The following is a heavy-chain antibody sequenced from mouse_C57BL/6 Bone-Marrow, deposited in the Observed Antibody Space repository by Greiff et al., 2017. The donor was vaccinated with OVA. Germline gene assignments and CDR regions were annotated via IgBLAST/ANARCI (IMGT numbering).Heavy chain of an antibody. CDR3: ARHYYGSSSYFDV. V-gene: IGHV5-12*01. CDR2: ISNGGGST. D-gene: IGHD1-1*01. J-gene: IGHJ1*03. CDR1: GFTFSDYY. Sequence: EVQVVESGGGLVQPGGSLKLSCAASGFTFSDYYMYWVRQTPEKRLEWVAYISNGGGSTYYPDTVKGRFTISRDNAKNTLYLQMSRLKSEDTAMYYCARHYYGSSSYFDVWGTGTTGTVSS.